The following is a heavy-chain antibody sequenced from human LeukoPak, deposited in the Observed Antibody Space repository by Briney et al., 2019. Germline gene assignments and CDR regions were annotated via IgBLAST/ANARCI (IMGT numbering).Heavy chain of an antibody. J-gene: IGHJ4*02. CDR1: GFTFSSYA. D-gene: IGHD3-10*01. Sequence: PGGSLRLSCAASGFTFSSYAMSWVRQAPGKGLEWVSAISGSGGSTYYADSVKGRFTISRDNSKNTLYLQMNSLRAEDTAVYYCAKGPNTYYYGSGINFDYWGQGTLVTVSS. CDR3: AKGPNTYYYGSGINFDY. CDR2: ISGSGGST. V-gene: IGHV3-23*01.